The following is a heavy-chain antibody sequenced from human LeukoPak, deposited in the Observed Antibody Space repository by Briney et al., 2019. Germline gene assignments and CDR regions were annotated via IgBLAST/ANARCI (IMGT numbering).Heavy chain of an antibody. CDR2: INPSGGST. Sequence: RASVRVSSKASGYTFTINYMHWVRQAPGQGLEWMGIINPSGGSTNYTQTFQGRVTITRDTSTSTVYMELRSLRSDDTAVYYCARAAGIVVVVAATLDYWGQGTLVTVSS. J-gene: IGHJ4*02. CDR1: GYTFTINY. D-gene: IGHD2-15*01. CDR3: ARAAGIVVVVAATLDY. V-gene: IGHV1-46*01.